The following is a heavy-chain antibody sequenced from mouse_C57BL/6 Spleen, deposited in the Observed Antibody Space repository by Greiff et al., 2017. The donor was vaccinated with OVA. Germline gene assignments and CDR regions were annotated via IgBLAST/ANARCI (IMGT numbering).Heavy chain of an antibody. CDR3: ARGTTVVAWDWYFDV. J-gene: IGHJ1*03. CDR2: IDPSDSYT. CDR1: GYTFTSYW. D-gene: IGHD1-1*01. Sequence: QVQLKQPGAELVMPGASVKLSCKASGYTFTSYWMHWVKQRPGQGLEWIGEIDPSDSYTNYNQKFKGKSTLTVDKSSSTAYMQLSSLRSEDSAVYYCARGTTVVAWDWYFDVWGTGTTVTVSS. V-gene: IGHV1-69*01.